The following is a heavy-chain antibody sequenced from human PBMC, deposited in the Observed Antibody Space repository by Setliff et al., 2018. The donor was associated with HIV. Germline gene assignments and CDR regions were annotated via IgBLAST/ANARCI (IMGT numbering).Heavy chain of an antibody. Sequence: ASVKVSCKASGYTFTSYGISWVRQAPGQGLEWMGWISTYNGNTNYAQKLQGRVTMTTDTSTTTAYMELSRLKSDDTAVYYCATKLYCTHGVCLDAFDLWGQGTMVTVSS. CDR2: ISTYNGNT. CDR3: ATKLYCTHGVCLDAFDL. J-gene: IGHJ3*01. D-gene: IGHD2-8*01. V-gene: IGHV1-18*01. CDR1: GYTFTSYG.